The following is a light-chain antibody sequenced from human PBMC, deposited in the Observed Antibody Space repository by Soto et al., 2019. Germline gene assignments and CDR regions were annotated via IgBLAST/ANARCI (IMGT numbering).Light chain of an antibody. CDR1: SSNIGSNT. V-gene: IGLV1-44*01. CDR2: SNN. J-gene: IGLJ2*01. CDR3: AAWDDSLNGVV. Sequence: QSVLTQPPSASGTPGQRVTISCSGSSSNIGSNTVNWYQQLPGTAPKLLIYSNNQRPSGVPDRCSGSKSGTSDSLAISGLQSEDEADYYCAAWDDSLNGVVFGGGTKLTVL.